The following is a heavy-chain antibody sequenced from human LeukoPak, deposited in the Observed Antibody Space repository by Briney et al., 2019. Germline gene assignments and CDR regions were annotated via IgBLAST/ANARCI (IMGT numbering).Heavy chain of an antibody. CDR3: ARARITMVRGVIGYYFDY. V-gene: IGHV3-7*01. CDR2: IKQDGSEK. Sequence: PGGSLRLSCAVSGLTFSSSWMDWVRQAPGKGLEWVANIKQDGSEKYYVDSVKGRFTISRDNAKNSLYLQMNSLRAEDTAVYYCARARITMVRGVIGYYFDYWGQGTLVTVSS. D-gene: IGHD3-10*01. CDR1: GLTFSSSW. J-gene: IGHJ4*02.